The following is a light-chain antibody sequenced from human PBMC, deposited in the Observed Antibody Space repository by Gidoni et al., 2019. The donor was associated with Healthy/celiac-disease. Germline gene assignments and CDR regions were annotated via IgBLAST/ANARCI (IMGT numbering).Light chain of an antibody. J-gene: IGKJ1*01. CDR2: AAS. Sequence: DMQMTQSPSSLSASVGARVTITCRASHCISNYLAWYQQKPGKVPKLLIYAASTLQSGVPSRFSGSGSGTDFTLTISSLQPEDVATYYCQKYNRAPWTFGQXTKVEIK. CDR3: QKYNRAPWT. CDR1: HCISNY. V-gene: IGKV1-27*01.